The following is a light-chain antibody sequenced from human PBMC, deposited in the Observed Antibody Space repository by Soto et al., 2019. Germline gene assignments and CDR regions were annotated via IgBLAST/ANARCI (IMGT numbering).Light chain of an antibody. J-gene: IGLJ3*02. CDR2: LNSDGSH. CDR3: QTWGTVITWV. CDR1: SGHSSYA. Sequence: QPVLTQSPSASASLGASVKLTCTLSSGHSSYAIAWHQQQPEKGPRYLMKLNSDGSHSKGDGIPDRFSGSSSGSERYLTISRLPAEEEADYYGQTWGTVITWVFGGGTKLTVL. V-gene: IGLV4-69*01.